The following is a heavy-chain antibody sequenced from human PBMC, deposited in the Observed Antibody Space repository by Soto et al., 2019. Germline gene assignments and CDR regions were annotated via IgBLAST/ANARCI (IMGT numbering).Heavy chain of an antibody. CDR2: ISYDGSEK. CDR1: GFSFRNFG. D-gene: IGHD3-22*01. J-gene: IGHJ4*02. V-gene: IGHV3-30*18. CDR3: AKNFDSSGDLFYFDY. Sequence: GGSLRLSCAASGFSFRNFGMHWVRQAPGKGLEWVAVISYDGSEKDYADSVEGRLTISRDNSKYTVDLQMNSLRVEDTAVYYCAKNFDSSGDLFYFDYWGQGTLVTVSS.